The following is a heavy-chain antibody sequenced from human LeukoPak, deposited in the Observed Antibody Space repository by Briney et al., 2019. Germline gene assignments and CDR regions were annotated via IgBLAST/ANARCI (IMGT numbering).Heavy chain of an antibody. D-gene: IGHD5-12*01. CDR3: ASSGYDYYFDY. J-gene: IGHJ4*02. CDR1: GGSISSGSYY. Sequence: SETLSLTCTVSGGSISSGSYYWSWIRQPPGKGLEWIGSIYYSGSTYYNPSLKSRVTISVDTSKNQFSLKLSSVTAADTAVYYCASSGYDYYFDYWGQGTLVTVSS. CDR2: IYYSGST. V-gene: IGHV4-39*07.